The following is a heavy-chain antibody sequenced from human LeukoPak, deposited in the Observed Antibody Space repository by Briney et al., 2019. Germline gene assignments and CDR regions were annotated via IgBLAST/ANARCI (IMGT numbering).Heavy chain of an antibody. J-gene: IGHJ3*02. CDR1: GFTFSDYY. D-gene: IGHD1-26*01. CDR2: ISSSGSTI. Sequence: GGSLRLSCAASGFTFSDYYMSWIRQAPGKGLEWVAYISSSGSTIYYADSVKGRFTISRDNAKNSLYLQMNSLRAEDTAVYYCARDHQEAQSGSYFAFDIWGQGTMVTVSS. V-gene: IGHV3-11*01. CDR3: ARDHQEAQSGSYFAFDI.